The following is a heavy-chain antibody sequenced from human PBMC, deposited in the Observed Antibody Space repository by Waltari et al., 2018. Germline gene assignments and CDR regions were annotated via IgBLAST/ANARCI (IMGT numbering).Heavy chain of an antibody. J-gene: IGHJ4*02. V-gene: IGHV3-21*01. CDR2: ISSSSSYI. CDR3: ARSGFSSTSRLKYYFDY. Sequence: EVQLVESGGGLVKPGGSLRLSCAASGFTFSSYSMNWVRQAPGQGLEWVSSISSSSSYIYYADSVKGRFTISRDNAKNSLYLQMNSLRAEDTAVYYCARSGFSSTSRLKYYFDYWGQGTLVTVSS. CDR1: GFTFSSYS. D-gene: IGHD2-2*01.